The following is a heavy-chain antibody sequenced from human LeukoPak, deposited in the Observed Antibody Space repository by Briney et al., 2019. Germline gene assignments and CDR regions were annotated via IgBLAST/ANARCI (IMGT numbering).Heavy chain of an antibody. V-gene: IGHV3-74*01. J-gene: IGHJ4*02. D-gene: IGHD3-10*01. Sequence: GGSLRLSCAASGNYWMHWVRQAPGKGLVWVSRINNDGSTTYYADSVKGRFTISRDNAKNTVYLQMNTLRAEDTAVYYCVRGFSYSFDYWGQGTLVTVSS. CDR3: VRGFSYSFDY. CDR2: INNDGSTT. CDR1: GNYW.